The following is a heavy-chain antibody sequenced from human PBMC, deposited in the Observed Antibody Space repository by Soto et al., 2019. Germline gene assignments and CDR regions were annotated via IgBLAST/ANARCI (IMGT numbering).Heavy chain of an antibody. CDR3: ASQGLGYCSGGSCYSGFYNWFAP. CDR2: IYYSGST. D-gene: IGHD2-15*01. Sequence: SETLSLTCTVSGGSISSSSYYWGWIRQPPGKGLEWIGSIYYSGSTYYNPSLKSRVTISVDTSKNQFSLKLSSVTAADTAVYYCASQGLGYCSGGSCYSGFYNWFAPWGQGTLVTVSS. V-gene: IGHV4-39*01. J-gene: IGHJ5*02. CDR1: GGSISSSSYY.